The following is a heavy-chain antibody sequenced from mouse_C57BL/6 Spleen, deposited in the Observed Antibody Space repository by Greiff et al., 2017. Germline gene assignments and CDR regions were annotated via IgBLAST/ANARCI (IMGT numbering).Heavy chain of an antibody. CDR3: ASAARYY. CDR1: GFTFSDYG. D-gene: IGHD6-1*01. CDR2: ISSGSSTI. V-gene: IGHV5-17*01. J-gene: IGHJ4*01. Sequence: EVQLVESGGGLVKPGGSLKLSCAASGFTFSDYGMHWVRQSPEKGLEWVVYISSGSSTIYYAYTVKGRFTISRDNAKNTLYLQMTSLGSEDTAMSYCASAARYYWGQGTSVTVAS.